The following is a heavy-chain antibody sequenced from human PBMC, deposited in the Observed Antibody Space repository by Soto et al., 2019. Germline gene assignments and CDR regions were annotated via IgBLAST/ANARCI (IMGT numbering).Heavy chain of an antibody. D-gene: IGHD3-9*01. CDR3: ARVYYDILAGYCFDY. Sequence: RSWVRQPPGKGLEWIGEIYYSGNTNYNPSLKSRVTISVDTSQNHFSLRLSSVTAADTAVYYCARVYYDILAGYCFDYWGQGTLVTVSS. V-gene: IGHV4-4*02. CDR2: IYYSGNT. J-gene: IGHJ4*02.